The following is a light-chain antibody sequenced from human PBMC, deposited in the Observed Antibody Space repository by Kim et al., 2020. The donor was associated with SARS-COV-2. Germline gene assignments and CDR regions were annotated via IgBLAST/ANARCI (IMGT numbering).Light chain of an antibody. CDR3: QAWDSSTVV. CDR2: QDE. CDR1: RLGTKY. Sequence: VTPGKTTTLTCSGDRLGTKYASWCQQKPGQSPVLVIYQDEKRPSGIPERFSGSNSGNTAALSISVTQAMDEADYYCQAWDSSTVVFGGGTQLTVL. J-gene: IGLJ2*01. V-gene: IGLV3-1*01.